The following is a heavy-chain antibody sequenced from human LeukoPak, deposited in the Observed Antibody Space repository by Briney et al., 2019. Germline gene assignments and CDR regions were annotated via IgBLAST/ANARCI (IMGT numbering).Heavy chain of an antibody. CDR2: TYYRSKWYN. V-gene: IGHV6-1*01. CDR1: GDSVSSNSAA. CDR3: ARAPDCGGDCAFDY. D-gene: IGHD2-21*02. Sequence: SQTLSLTCAISGDSVSSNSAAWNWIRQSPSRGLEWLGRTYYRSKWYNDYAVSVKSRVTINPDTSKNQFSLQLNSVTPEDTAVYYCARAPDCGGDCAFDYWGQGTLVTVSS. J-gene: IGHJ4*02.